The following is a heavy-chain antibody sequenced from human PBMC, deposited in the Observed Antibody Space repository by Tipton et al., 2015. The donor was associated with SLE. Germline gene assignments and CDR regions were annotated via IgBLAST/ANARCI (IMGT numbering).Heavy chain of an antibody. V-gene: IGHV3-9*01. J-gene: IGHJ3*02. D-gene: IGHD3-16*01. Sequence: SLRLSCAASGFPFDDYAMHWVRQAPGKGLEWVSGISWNSGSIGYADSVKGRFTISRDNAKNSLYLQMNSLRAEDTALYYCAKEIGGARFGAVDIWGQGTKVTVSS. CDR3: AKEIGGARFGAVDI. CDR1: GFPFDDYA. CDR2: ISWNSGSI.